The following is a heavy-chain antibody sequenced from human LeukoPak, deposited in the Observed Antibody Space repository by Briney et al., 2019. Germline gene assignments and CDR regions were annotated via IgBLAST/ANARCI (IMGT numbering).Heavy chain of an antibody. D-gene: IGHD2-15*01. CDR1: GGTFSSYA. V-gene: IGHV1-69*04. Sequence: GASVKVSCKASGGTFSSYAISWVRQAPGQGLEWMGRIIPILGIANYAQKFQGRVTITADKSTSTAYMELSSLRSEETAVYYCARAYCSGGSCYPFDYWGQGTLVTVSS. CDR2: IIPILGIA. J-gene: IGHJ4*02. CDR3: ARAYCSGGSCYPFDY.